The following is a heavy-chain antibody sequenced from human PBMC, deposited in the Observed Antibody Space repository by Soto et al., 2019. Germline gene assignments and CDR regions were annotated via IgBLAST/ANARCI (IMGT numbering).Heavy chain of an antibody. D-gene: IGHD5-18*01. Sequence: QVQLVQSGAEVKKPGSSVKVSCKASGGTFSSYAISWVRQAPGQGLEWMGGILPIFGTANYAQKFQGRVTITADESTSTAYMELGSLRSEDTAVYYCARRGYSYGYDYYYGMDVWGQGTTVNVSS. CDR1: GGTFSSYA. CDR3: ARRGYSYGYDYYYGMDV. V-gene: IGHV1-69*12. J-gene: IGHJ6*02. CDR2: ILPIFGTA.